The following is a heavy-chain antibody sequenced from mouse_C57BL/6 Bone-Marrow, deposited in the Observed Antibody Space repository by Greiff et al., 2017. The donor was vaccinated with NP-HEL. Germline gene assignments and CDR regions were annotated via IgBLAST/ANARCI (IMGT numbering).Heavy chain of an antibody. CDR3: ARGMYDGYPAWFAY. CDR1: GFTFSDYY. V-gene: IGHV5-16*01. CDR2: INYDGSST. J-gene: IGHJ3*01. Sequence: EVKLVESEGGLVQPGSSMKLSCTASGFTFSDYYMAWVRQVPEKGLEWVANINYDGSSTYYLDSLKSRFIISRDNAKNILYLQMSSLKSEDTATYYCARGMYDGYPAWFAYWGQGTLVTVSA. D-gene: IGHD2-3*01.